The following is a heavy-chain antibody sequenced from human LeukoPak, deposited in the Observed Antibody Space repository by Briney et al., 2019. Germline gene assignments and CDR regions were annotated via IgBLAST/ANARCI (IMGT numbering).Heavy chain of an antibody. V-gene: IGHV4-38-2*02. CDR3: ARSLAGTEHFDY. Sequence: PSETLSLTCTVSGYSISSGYYWGWIRQPPGKGLEWIGGIYHSGSTCYNPSLKSRVTISVDTSKNQFSLKLSSVTAADTAVYYCARSLAGTEHFDYWGQGTLVTVSS. J-gene: IGHJ4*02. CDR2: IYHSGST. D-gene: IGHD6-13*01. CDR1: GYSISSGYY.